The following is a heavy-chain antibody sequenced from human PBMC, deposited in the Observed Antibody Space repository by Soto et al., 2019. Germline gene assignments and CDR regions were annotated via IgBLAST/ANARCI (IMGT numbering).Heavy chain of an antibody. D-gene: IGHD1-26*01. CDR3: ARAFYGGATRWSWFDP. J-gene: IGHJ5*02. Sequence: SETLSLTCAVYGGSFSCYYWSWIRQPPGKGLEWIGEINHSGSTNYNPSLKSRVTISVDTSKNQFSLKLSSVTAADTAVYYCARAFYGGATRWSWFDPWGQGTLVTVSS. CDR2: INHSGST. V-gene: IGHV4-34*01. CDR1: GGSFSCYY.